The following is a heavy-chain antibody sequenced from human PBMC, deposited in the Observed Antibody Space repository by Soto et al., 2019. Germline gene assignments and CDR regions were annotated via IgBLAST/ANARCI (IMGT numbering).Heavy chain of an antibody. D-gene: IGHD2-21*02. CDR1: GGTFSSYA. J-gene: IGHJ4*02. Sequence: GASVKVSCKASGGTFSSYAISWVRQAPGQGLEWMGGIIPIFGTANYAQKFQGRVTITGDTSTSTAYMELSSLRSDDTAVYYCARGGHIAVATASFDYWGQGTLVTVSS. CDR3: ARGGHIAVATASFDY. V-gene: IGHV1-69*06. CDR2: IIPIFGTA.